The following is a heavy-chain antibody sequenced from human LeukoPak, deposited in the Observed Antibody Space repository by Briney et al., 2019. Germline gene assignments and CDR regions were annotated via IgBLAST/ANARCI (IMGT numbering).Heavy chain of an antibody. CDR1: AFTAGSNY. CDR2: IYGDDYT. CDR3: ARGPSLEPSTIYYHYMDV. Sequence: QTGVSLTLSCAASAFTAGSNYMTWVRQAPGKGREWVALIYGDDYTFYYDSVEGGFTVSRDRSKKPVYRRLNSRSPEDTAVYFCARGPSLEPSTIYYHYMDVWGTGTTVTVSS. V-gene: IGHV3-53*01. D-gene: IGHD5/OR15-5a*01. J-gene: IGHJ6*03.